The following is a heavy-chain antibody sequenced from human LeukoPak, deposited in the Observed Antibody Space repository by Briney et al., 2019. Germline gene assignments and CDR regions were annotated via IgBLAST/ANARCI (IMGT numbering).Heavy chain of an antibody. CDR2: IYSGGST. CDR1: GFTVSTNY. CDR3: ARALLYSGYPPN. V-gene: IGHV3-66*01. J-gene: IGHJ4*02. D-gene: IGHD5-12*01. Sequence: PGGSLRLSCAASGFTVSTNYMSWVRQAPGKGLEWVSVIYSGGSTYYADSVKGRFTISRDNSKNTLYLQMSSLRAEDTAVYYCARALLYSGYPPNWGQGTLVTVSS.